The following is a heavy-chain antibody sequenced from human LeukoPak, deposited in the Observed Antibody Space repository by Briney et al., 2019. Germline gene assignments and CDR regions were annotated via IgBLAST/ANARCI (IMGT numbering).Heavy chain of an antibody. CDR1: GFTYSNYG. J-gene: IGHJ4*02. V-gene: IGHV3-23*01. D-gene: IGHD6-19*01. CDR2: ISSGGGTT. Sequence: GGSLRLSCAASGFTYSNYGMNWVRQAPGKGLEWVSGISSGGGTTYYADSVKGRFIISRDNSKNTLYLQMDSLRAEDTAVYYCTKAGIAVPATPDYWGQGTLVTVSS. CDR3: TKAGIAVPATPDY.